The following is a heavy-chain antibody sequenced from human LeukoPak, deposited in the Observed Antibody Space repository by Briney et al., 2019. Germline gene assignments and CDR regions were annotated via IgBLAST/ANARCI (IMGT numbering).Heavy chain of an antibody. V-gene: IGHV3-33*05. CDR3: ARDSEGGEPDY. CDR2: ISYDGGKK. Sequence: GRSLRLSCVASGFTFSSHDMHWVRQAPGKGLEWVAIISYDGGKKDYAESVKGRFTISRDNSKNTLYLQMNSLRAEDTAVYYCARDSEGGEPDYWGQGTLVTVSS. D-gene: IGHD4-17*01. J-gene: IGHJ4*02. CDR1: GFTFSSHD.